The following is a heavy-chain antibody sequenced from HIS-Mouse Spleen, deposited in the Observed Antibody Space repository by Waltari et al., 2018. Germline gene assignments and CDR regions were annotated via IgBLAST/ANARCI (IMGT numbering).Heavy chain of an antibody. J-gene: IGHJ3*02. V-gene: IGHV3-11*01. CDR1: GFTFSDYY. Sequence: QVQLVESGGGLVKPEGSLRLSCAASGFTFSDYYMSWIRQAPGKGLEWVSYISSSGSTIYYADSVKGRVTISRDNAKNSLYLQMNSLRAEDTAVYYWARGPNSFVPATGAFDIWGQGTMVTVSS. CDR2: ISSSGSTI. CDR3: ARGPNSFVPATGAFDI. D-gene: IGHD2-2*01.